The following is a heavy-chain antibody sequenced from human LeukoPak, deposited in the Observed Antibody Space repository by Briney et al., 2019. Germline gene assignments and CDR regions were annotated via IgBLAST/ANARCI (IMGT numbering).Heavy chain of an antibody. D-gene: IGHD2-8*01. CDR2: IYSGGST. CDR3: ARSYCTNGVCYRARFYYYYGMDV. V-gene: IGHV3-53*05. J-gene: IGHJ6*02. CDR1: GFSVTNNY. Sequence: GGSLRLSCAASGFSVTNNYMSWVRQAPGKGLEWVSAIYSGGSTYYADSVKGRFTISRDNSKNTLYLQMNSLRAEDTAVYYCARSYCTNGVCYRARFYYYYGMDVWGQGTTVTVSS.